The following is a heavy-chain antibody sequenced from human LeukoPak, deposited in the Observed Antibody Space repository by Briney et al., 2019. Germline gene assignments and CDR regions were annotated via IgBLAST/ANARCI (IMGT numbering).Heavy chain of an antibody. V-gene: IGHV3-7*01. CDR3: VCAAPGY. Sequence: GGSLSLSCAVSGVTFSGYWMTWVRQAPGKGLEWVANMKEDESEKYYADSVKGRFTISRDNAKNSVYLQMNSLRAEDTAVYYCVCAAPGYWGQGTLVTVSS. J-gene: IGHJ4*02. CDR1: GVTFSGYW. CDR2: MKEDESEK. D-gene: IGHD6-25*01.